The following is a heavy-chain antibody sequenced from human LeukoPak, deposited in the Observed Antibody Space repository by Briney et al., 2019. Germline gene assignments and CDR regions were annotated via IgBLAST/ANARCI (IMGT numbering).Heavy chain of an antibody. CDR3: AKVYSIDAYNYPFDY. J-gene: IGHJ4*02. Sequence: PGGSLRLSCAASGFTFSSYAMSWVRQAPGKGLDWVSSITGSGGSTYYADSVKGRFTISRDNSKNTLFLQMTSLRAEDTAAYHCAKVYSIDAYNYPFDYWGQGTLVTVSS. V-gene: IGHV3-23*01. CDR1: GFTFSSYA. D-gene: IGHD5-24*01. CDR2: ITGSGGST.